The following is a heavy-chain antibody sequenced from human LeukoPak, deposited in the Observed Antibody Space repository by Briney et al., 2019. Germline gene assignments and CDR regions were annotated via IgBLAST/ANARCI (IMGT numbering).Heavy chain of an antibody. CDR3: ARGLDYSSSSQSLRLSYMDV. CDR2: INPNNGDT. V-gene: IGHV1-2*02. D-gene: IGHD6-6*01. CDR1: GYTFTRHY. J-gene: IGHJ6*03. Sequence: ALVKVSCKASGYTFTRHYIHWVRQAPGQGLEWMGWINPNNGDTNYAPRFQGRVTMTRDTSISTAYMELSRLTSDDTAVYYCARGLDYSSSSQSLRLSYMDVWGKGTTVTV.